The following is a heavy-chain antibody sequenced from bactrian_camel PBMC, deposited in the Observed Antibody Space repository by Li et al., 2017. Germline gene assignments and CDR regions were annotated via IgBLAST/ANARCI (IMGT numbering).Heavy chain of an antibody. Sequence: HVQLVESGGGLVQSGGSLRLSCTDFGRGFEHYCMGWFRQTPENERAGVASIDLSGATTYGDSVKGRFTISRDNALNTLYLQMNNLKTDDTATYFCAADRRVLKMCLSDRPHWGQGTQVTVS. J-gene: IGHJ4*01. CDR3: AADRRVLKMCLSDRPH. CDR1: GRGFEHYC. D-gene: IGHD1*01. V-gene: IGHV3S53*01. CDR2: IDLSGAT.